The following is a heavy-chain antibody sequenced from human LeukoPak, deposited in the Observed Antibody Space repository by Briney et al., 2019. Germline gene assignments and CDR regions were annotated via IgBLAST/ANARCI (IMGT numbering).Heavy chain of an antibody. CDR2: IYHSGST. CDR3: ARVPAALYYYHMDV. Sequence: PSETLSLTCTVSGYSISSGYYWGWIRPPPGKGLEWIGSIYHSGSTYYNPSLKSRVTISVDTSKNQFSLKLSSVTAADTAVYYCARVPAALYYYHMDVWGKGTTVTVSS. D-gene: IGHD2-2*01. J-gene: IGHJ6*03. CDR1: GYSISSGYY. V-gene: IGHV4-38-2*02.